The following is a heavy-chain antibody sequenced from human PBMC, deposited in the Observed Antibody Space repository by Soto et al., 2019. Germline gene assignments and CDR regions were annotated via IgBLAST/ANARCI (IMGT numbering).Heavy chain of an antibody. J-gene: IGHJ6*02. CDR3: ARDRADTGYYYYYGMDV. D-gene: IGHD5-18*01. V-gene: IGHV3-30-3*01. CDR2: ISYDGSNK. CDR1: GFTFSSYA. Sequence: QVQLVESGGGVVQPGRSLRLSCAASGFTFSSYAMHWVRQAPGKGLEWVAVISYDGSNKYYADSVKGRFTISRDNSKNTLYLQMNSLRAEDTAVYYCARDRADTGYYYYYGMDVWGQGTTVTVSS.